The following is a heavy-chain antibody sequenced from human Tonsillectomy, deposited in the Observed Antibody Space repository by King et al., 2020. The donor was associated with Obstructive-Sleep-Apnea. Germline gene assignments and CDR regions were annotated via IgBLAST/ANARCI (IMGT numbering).Heavy chain of an antibody. CDR3: ASHYYGSGSYYRSPFDI. CDR2: IYPGDSDT. Sequence: QLVQSGAEVKKPGESLKISCKGSGYRLTNYWIAWVRQMPGKGLEWMGIIYPGDSDTRYSPSFQGQVTISADKSISTAYLQWSSLKASDTAMYYCASHYYGSGSYYRSPFDIWGQGTMVTVSS. D-gene: IGHD3-10*01. V-gene: IGHV5-51*01. CDR1: GYRLTNYW. J-gene: IGHJ3*02.